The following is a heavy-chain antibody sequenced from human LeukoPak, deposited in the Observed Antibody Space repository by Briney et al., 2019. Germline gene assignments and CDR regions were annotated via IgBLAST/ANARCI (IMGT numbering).Heavy chain of an antibody. Sequence: GGSLRLSCAASGFTFSSYAMHWVRQAPGKGLEWVAVISYDGSNKYYADSVKGRFTISRDNSKNTLYLQMNSLRAEDTAVYYCARGIVVVVADTAFDFDYWGQGTLVTVSS. CDR3: ARGIVVVVADTAFDFDY. CDR1: GFTFSSYA. J-gene: IGHJ4*02. CDR2: ISYDGSNK. V-gene: IGHV3-30-3*01. D-gene: IGHD2-15*01.